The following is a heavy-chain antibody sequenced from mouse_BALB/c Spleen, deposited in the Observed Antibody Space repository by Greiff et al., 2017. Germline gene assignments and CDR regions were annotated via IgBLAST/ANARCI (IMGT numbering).Heavy chain of an antibody. Sequence: VQLQQSGPELVKPGASVRISCKASGYTFTSYYIHWVKQRPGQGLEWIGWIYPGNVNTKYNEKFKGKATLTADKSSSTAYMQLSSLTSEDSAVYFCARGVLRHDYWGQGTTLTVSS. CDR2: IYPGNVNT. D-gene: IGHD1-2*01. V-gene: IGHV1S56*01. CDR1: GYTFTSYY. J-gene: IGHJ2*01. CDR3: ARGVLRHDY.